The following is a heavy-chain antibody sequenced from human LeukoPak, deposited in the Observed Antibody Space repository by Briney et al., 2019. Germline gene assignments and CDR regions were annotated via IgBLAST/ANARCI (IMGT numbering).Heavy chain of an antibody. CDR2: INPNSGGT. V-gene: IGHV1-2*02. Sequence: ATVKVSCKASGYTFTGYYMHWVRQAPGQGLEWMGWINPNSGGTNYAQKFQGRVTMTRDTSISTAYMELSRLRSDDTAVYYCARGSSGSSNEPFDYWGQGTLVTVSS. CDR1: GYTFTGYY. CDR3: ARGSSGSSNEPFDY. D-gene: IGHD6-6*01. J-gene: IGHJ4*02.